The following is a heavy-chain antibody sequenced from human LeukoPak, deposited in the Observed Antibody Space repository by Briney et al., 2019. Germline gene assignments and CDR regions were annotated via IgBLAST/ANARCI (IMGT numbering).Heavy chain of an antibody. Sequence: PGGSLRLSCAASGFTFSNYAMSWVRQAPGKGLEWVSAISGGGGSTYYADSVKGRFTISRDNAKNSLYLQMNSLRAEDTAVYYCARDPMAAAAGPRDYWGQGTLVSVSS. V-gene: IGHV3-23*01. CDR1: GFTFSNYA. D-gene: IGHD6-13*01. CDR3: ARDPMAAAAGPRDY. J-gene: IGHJ4*02. CDR2: ISGGGGST.